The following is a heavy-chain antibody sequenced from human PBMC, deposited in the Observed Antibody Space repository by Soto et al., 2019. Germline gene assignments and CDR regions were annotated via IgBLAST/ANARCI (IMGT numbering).Heavy chain of an antibody. Sequence: GGSLRLSCAASGFTFSSYAMSWVRQAQGKGLEWVSAISGSGGSTYYADSVKGRFTISRDNSKNTLYLQMNSLRAEDTAVYYCASLIYDSSGYLPFDYWGQGTLVTVSS. D-gene: IGHD3-22*01. CDR2: ISGSGGST. V-gene: IGHV3-23*01. CDR3: ASLIYDSSGYLPFDY. J-gene: IGHJ4*02. CDR1: GFTFSSYA.